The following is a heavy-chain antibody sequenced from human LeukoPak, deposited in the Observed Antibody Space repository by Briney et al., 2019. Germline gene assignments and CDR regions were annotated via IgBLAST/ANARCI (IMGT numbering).Heavy chain of an antibody. CDR2: IKSKTDGGTT. V-gene: IGHV3-15*01. CDR1: GFTFSNAW. J-gene: IGHJ4*02. CDR3: TTVTPPYSSSWYLYDY. D-gene: IGHD6-13*01. Sequence: SGGSLRLSCAASGFTFSNAWMSWVRQAPGKGLEWVGRIKSKTDGGTTDYAAPVKGRFTTSRDDSKNTLYLQMNSLKTEDTAVYYCTTVTPPYSSSWYLYDYWGQGTLVTVSS.